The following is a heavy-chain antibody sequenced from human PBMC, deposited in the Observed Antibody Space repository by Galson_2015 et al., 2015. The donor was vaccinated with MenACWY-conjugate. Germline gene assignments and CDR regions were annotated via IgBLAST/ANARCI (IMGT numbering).Heavy chain of an antibody. Sequence: CAISGDSVSSNSAAWNWIRQSPSRGLEWLGRTYYRSKWYKYYAASVKSRMTINVDTSKNQFSLQLNSVTPEDTAMYYCARQGIAVAGVIDYWGQGILVTVSS. CDR2: TYYRSKWYK. CDR3: ARQGIAVAGVIDY. J-gene: IGHJ4*02. V-gene: IGHV6-1*01. CDR1: GDSVSSNSAA. D-gene: IGHD6-19*01.